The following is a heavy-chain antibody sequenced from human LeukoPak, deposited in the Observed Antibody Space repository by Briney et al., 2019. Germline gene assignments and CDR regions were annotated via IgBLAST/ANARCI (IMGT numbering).Heavy chain of an antibody. CDR3: ARGGSSSPVISVH. CDR2: ITSSSSYM. CDR1: GFTFSDYN. Sequence: GGSLRLSCAASGFTFSDYNMNWVRQAPGKGLEWVSSITSSSSYMYYADSVKGRFTISRDNAGNSLYLQMNSLRAEDTAVYYCARGGSSSPVISVHWGQGTRVPVSS. J-gene: IGHJ4*02. D-gene: IGHD6-6*01. V-gene: IGHV3-21*01.